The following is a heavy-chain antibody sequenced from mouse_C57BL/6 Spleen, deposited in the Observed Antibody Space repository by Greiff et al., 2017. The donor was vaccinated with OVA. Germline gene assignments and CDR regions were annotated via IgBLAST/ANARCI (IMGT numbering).Heavy chain of an antibody. CDR1: GFSSTSYG. D-gene: IGHD1-3*01. J-gene: IGHJ4*01. Sequence: VKLMESGPGLVQPSQSLSITCTVSGFSSTSYGVHWVRQSPGKGLEWLGVIWSGGSTDYNAAFISRLSISKDNSKSQVFFKMNSLQADDTAIYYCASYKDAMDYWGQGTSVTVSS. V-gene: IGHV2-2*01. CDR2: IWSGGST. CDR3: ASYKDAMDY.